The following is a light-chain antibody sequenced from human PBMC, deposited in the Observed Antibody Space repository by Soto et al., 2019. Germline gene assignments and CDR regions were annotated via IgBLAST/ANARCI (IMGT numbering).Light chain of an antibody. CDR2: GTD. CDR3: VLYMTSGLRV. V-gene: IGLV8-61*01. Sequence: QAVVSPAPSISVSPGGTVTLTCGLNSGSVSTSDYPSWYQQTPGQAPRTLIYGTDTRSSGVPDRFSGSIVGNKAALTITGAKAENESDYYCVLYMTSGLRVFGGGSQLAVL. J-gene: IGLJ3*02. CDR1: SGSVSTSDY.